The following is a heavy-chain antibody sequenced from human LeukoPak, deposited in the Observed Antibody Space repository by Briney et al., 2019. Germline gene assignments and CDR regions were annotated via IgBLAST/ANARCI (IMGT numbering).Heavy chain of an antibody. CDR3: ARGKGYCSSTSCYTWFDP. CDR1: GGSISSGSYS. Sequence: SQTLSLTCAVSGGSISSGSYSWSWIRQPPGKGLEWIGYIYHSGSTYYNPSLESRVTISVDRSKNQFSLKLSSVTAADTAVYYCARGKGYCSSTSCYTWFDPWGQGTLVTVSS. D-gene: IGHD2-2*02. V-gene: IGHV4-30-2*01. J-gene: IGHJ5*02. CDR2: IYHSGST.